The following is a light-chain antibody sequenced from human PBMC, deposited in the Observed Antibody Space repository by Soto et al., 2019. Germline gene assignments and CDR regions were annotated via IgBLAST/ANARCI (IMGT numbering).Light chain of an antibody. CDR2: EVS. CDR1: SSDVGSYNN. Sequence: QSALTQPPSASGSPGQSVTISCTGTSSDVGSYNNISWYQQHPGKAPKLMIYEVSKRPSGVPDRFSGSKSGNTASLTVSGLQAEDEADYYCSSYAGSIFVVFGGGTKLTVL. CDR3: SSYAGSIFVV. V-gene: IGLV2-8*01. J-gene: IGLJ2*01.